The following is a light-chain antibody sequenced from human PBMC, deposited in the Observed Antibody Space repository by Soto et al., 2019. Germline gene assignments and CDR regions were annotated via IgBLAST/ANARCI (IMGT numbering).Light chain of an antibody. CDR2: GAS. Sequence: EMVFTQSLGTLSLSPGEGATLSCRASQSVSSNYLAWYQQKPGQAPRLLIYGASSRATGIPDRFSGSGSGTDFTLTIRRLEPEDFAVYYCQQYGSSYPWTFGQGTKVDI. J-gene: IGKJ1*01. CDR1: QSVSSNY. V-gene: IGKV3-20*01. CDR3: QQYGSSYPWT.